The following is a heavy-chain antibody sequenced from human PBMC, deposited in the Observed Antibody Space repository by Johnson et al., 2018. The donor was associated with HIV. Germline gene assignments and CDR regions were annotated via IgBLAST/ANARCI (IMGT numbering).Heavy chain of an antibody. CDR2: IRQDGSEK. J-gene: IGHJ3*02. CDR3: ARDRTWNYEGAFDI. Sequence: VQLVESGGGLVKPGGSLRLSCAASGFTFSDYYMSWIRQAPGKGLEWVASIRQDGSEKYYVDSVKGRFTISRDNAKNSLYLRMNSLRVDDTAVYYCARDRTWNYEGAFDIWGQGTMVTVSS. V-gene: IGHV3-7*03. D-gene: IGHD1-7*01. CDR1: GFTFSDYY.